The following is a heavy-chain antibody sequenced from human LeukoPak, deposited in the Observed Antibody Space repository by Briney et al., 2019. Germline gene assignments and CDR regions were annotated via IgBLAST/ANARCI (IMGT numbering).Heavy chain of an antibody. J-gene: IGHJ4*02. CDR3: ARHRSGYGSGSLIDY. CDR1: GGSISSYY. CDR2: IYYSGST. V-gene: IGHV4-59*08. D-gene: IGHD3-10*01. Sequence: SETLSLTCTVSGGSISSYYWSWIRQPPGKGLEWIGYIYYSGSTNYNPSLKSRVTISVDTFKNQFSLKLSSVTAADTAVYYCARHRSGYGSGSLIDYWGQGTLVTVSS.